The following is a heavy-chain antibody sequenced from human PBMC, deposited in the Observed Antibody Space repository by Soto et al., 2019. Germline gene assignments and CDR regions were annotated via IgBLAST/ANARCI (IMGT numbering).Heavy chain of an antibody. Sequence: QVQLVESGGGVVQPGRSLRLSCAASGFTFSSYGMHWVRQAPGKGLEWVAVIWYDGSNKYYADSVKGRFTISRDNSKNTLYLQMSRRRADDTAVYYCARDITAAAGDYYYYMDVWGKGTTVTVSS. V-gene: IGHV3-33*01. CDR3: ARDITAAAGDYYYYMDV. CDR2: IWYDGSNK. J-gene: IGHJ6*03. D-gene: IGHD6-13*01. CDR1: GFTFSSYG.